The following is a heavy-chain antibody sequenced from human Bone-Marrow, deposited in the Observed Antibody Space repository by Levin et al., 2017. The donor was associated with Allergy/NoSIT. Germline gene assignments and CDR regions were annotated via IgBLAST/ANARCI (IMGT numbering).Heavy chain of an antibody. J-gene: IGHJ4*02. Sequence: PGESLKISCQASGGTFSSYAISWVRQAPGQGLEWMGGIIPIFGTANYAQKFQGRVTITADESTSTAYMELSSLRSEDTAVYYCARQVPGGSCYSCFDYWGQGTLVTVSS. CDR3: ARQVPGGSCYSCFDY. V-gene: IGHV1-69*01. CDR2: IIPIFGTA. CDR1: GGTFSSYA. D-gene: IGHD2-15*01.